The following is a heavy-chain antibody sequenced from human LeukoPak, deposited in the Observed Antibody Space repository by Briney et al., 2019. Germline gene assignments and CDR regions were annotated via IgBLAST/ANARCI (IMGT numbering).Heavy chain of an antibody. V-gene: IGHV5-51*01. Sequence: GESLKISCKGSGYGFTSYWIGWVRQMPGKGLEWMGIIYPGDSDTRYSPSFQGQVTISADKSISTAYLQWSSLKASDTAMCYCARLDVDTAMVYYYYYYGMDVWGQGTTVTVSS. CDR1: GYGFTSYW. D-gene: IGHD5-18*01. CDR2: IYPGDSDT. J-gene: IGHJ6*02. CDR3: ARLDVDTAMVYYYYYYGMDV.